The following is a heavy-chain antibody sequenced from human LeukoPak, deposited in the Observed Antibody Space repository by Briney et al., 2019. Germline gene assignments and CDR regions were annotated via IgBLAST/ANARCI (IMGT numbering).Heavy chain of an antibody. CDR3: ARAADDYFFDY. CDR1: GLTFSSYA. CDR2: IGGSGTST. Sequence: GGSLRLSCAVSGLTFSSYAIIWVRRAPGKGLEGVSGIGGSGTSTYYADSLKGRFTISRDNSKNTLYLQMTSLRAEDTAVYYCARAADDYFFDYWGQGTLVTVSS. J-gene: IGHJ4*02. D-gene: IGHD2-21*02. V-gene: IGHV3-23*01.